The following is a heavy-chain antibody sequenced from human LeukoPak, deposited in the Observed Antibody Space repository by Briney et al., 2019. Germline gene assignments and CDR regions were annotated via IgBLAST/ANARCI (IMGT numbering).Heavy chain of an antibody. V-gene: IGHV3-48*01. CDR2: IGGRGSNI. CDR3: ARDYFDCSGGSYYFELDGMDV. CDR1: GFTFSSYS. J-gene: IGHJ6*02. Sequence: PGGSLRLSCAASGFTFSSYSMNWVRQAPGKGLEWVSYIGGRGSNICYADSVKGRFTISRDNSKNTMYMQMNSLRAEDTAVYYCARDYFDCSGGSYYFELDGMDVWGQGTTVTVSS. D-gene: IGHD2-15*01.